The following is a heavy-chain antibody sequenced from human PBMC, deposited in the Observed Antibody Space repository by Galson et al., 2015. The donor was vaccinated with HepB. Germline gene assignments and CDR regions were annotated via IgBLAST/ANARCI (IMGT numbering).Heavy chain of an antibody. CDR2: INHSGST. CDR1: GGSFSGYY. D-gene: IGHD3-9*01. CDR3: ARGCRVLRYFDWLYYFDY. Sequence: LSLTCAVYGGSFSGYYWSWIRQPPGKGLEWIGEINHSGSTNYNPSLKSRVTISVDTSKNQFSLKLSSVTAADTAVYYCARGCRVLRYFDWLYYFDYSGQGTLVTVSS. J-gene: IGHJ4*02. V-gene: IGHV4-34*01.